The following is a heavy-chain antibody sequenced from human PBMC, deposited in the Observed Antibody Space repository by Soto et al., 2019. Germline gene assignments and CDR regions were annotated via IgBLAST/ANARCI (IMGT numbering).Heavy chain of an antibody. Sequence: PGESLKISCKGSGYSFSNYWIAWVRQMPGKGLEWMGIIYPADSDTRYSPSFQGQVTISADKSISTAYLQWSSLKASDTAMYYCARNRNGPVPMAGTIDYWGQGTLVTVSA. CDR2: IYPADSDT. J-gene: IGHJ4*02. D-gene: IGHD6-19*01. V-gene: IGHV5-51*01. CDR3: ARNRNGPVPMAGTIDY. CDR1: GYSFSNYW.